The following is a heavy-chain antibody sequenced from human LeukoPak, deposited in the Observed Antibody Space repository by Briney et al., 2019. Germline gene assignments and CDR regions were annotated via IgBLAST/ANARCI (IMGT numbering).Heavy chain of an antibody. J-gene: IGHJ4*02. CDR3: ARGPHCSSTSCYAGDFDY. D-gene: IGHD2-2*01. Sequence: SETLSLTCAVSGGSISSDNWWSWVRQPPEKGLEWIGEIFHSGGTNYNPSLKSRVTMSVDKSKNQFSLKLSSVTAADTAVYYCARGPHCSSTSCYAGDFDYWGQGTLVTVSS. V-gene: IGHV4-4*02. CDR2: IFHSGGT. CDR1: GGSISSDNW.